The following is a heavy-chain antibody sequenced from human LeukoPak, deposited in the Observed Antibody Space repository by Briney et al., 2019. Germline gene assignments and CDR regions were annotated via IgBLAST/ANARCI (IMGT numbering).Heavy chain of an antibody. V-gene: IGHV3-30-3*01. J-gene: IGHJ6*02. Sequence: GRSLRLSCAASGFTFSSHAMHWVRQAPGKGLEWVAVISYDGSNKYYADSVKGRFTISRDNAKNTLYLQMSGLRVEDTAVYHCASDSPYYGMDVWGQGTTVTVSS. CDR1: GFTFSSHA. CDR3: ASDSPYYGMDV. CDR2: ISYDGSNK.